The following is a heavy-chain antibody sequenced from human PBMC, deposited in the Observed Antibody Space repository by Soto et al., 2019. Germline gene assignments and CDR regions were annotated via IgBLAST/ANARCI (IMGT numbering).Heavy chain of an antibody. CDR3: ARHRFKYYDNTVCYYFVY. CDR1: GYTFTSYG. J-gene: IGHJ4*02. Sequence: ASVQVSCKASGYTFTSYGISWVRQAPGQGPEWMGWISGHNGNTNHPQSLQGRVTMTTDTSRNTAYMELRSLRSDDTAVYYCARHRFKYYDNTVCYYFVYGGQGTLVSV. D-gene: IGHD3-22*01. CDR2: ISGHNGNT. V-gene: IGHV1-18*04.